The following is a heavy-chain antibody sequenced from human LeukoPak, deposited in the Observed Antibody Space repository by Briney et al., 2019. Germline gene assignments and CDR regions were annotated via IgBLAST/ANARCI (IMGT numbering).Heavy chain of an antibody. CDR1: GSTFSSYA. CDR3: AKDQWLVGQYYFDY. D-gene: IGHD6-19*01. V-gene: IGHV3-23*01. Sequence: GGSLRLSCAASGSTFSSYAMSWVRQAPGKGLEWVSAISGSGGSTYYADSVKGRFTISRDNSKNTLYLQMNSLRAEDTAVYYCAKDQWLVGQYYFDYWGQGTLVTVSS. CDR2: ISGSGGST. J-gene: IGHJ4*02.